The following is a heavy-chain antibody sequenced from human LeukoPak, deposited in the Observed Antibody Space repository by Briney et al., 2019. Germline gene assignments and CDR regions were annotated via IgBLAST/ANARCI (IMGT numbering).Heavy chain of an antibody. D-gene: IGHD5/OR15-5a*01. J-gene: IGHJ4*02. V-gene: IGHV6-1*01. Sequence: SQTLSLTCAISGDSVSSNSVTWNWIRQPPSRGLEWLGRTYYRSKWYNEYAPSVKGRIDFNPDTSKNQFSLQLNSVIPEDTAVYYCARGVSRYFDYWGQGTLVAVSS. CDR3: ARGVSRYFDY. CDR2: TYYRSKWYN. CDR1: GDSVSSNSVT.